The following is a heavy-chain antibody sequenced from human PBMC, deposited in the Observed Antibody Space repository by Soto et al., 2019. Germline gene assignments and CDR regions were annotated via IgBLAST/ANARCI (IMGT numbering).Heavy chain of an antibody. Sequence: ASVKVSCKASGGTFSSYAISWVRQAPGQGLEWMGGIIPIFGTANYAQKFQGRVTITADESTCTAYMELSSLRSEDTAVYYCARDGVVRGVGYYYYGMDVWGQGTTVTVSS. CDR3: ARDGVVRGVGYYYYGMDV. J-gene: IGHJ6*02. D-gene: IGHD3-10*01. CDR2: IIPIFGTA. CDR1: GGTFSSYA. V-gene: IGHV1-69*13.